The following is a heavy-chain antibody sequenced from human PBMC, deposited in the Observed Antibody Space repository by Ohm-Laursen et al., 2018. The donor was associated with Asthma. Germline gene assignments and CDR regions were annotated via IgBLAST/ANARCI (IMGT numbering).Heavy chain of an antibody. CDR3: ARDRGGVGVLDV. CDR2: IYDSGST. CDR1: GGSISSGGYY. D-gene: IGHD3-3*01. V-gene: IGHV4-31*03. J-gene: IGHJ6*02. Sequence: SQTLSLTCTVSGGSISSGGYYWSWIRQYPGKGLEWIAYIYDSGSTYYNPSLKRRVTISVDTSKNQFSLKVRSVTAADTAVYYCARDRGGVGVLDVWGQGTTVTVSS.